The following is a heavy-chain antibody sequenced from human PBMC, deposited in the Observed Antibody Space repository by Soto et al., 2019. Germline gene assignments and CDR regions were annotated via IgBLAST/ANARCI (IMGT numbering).Heavy chain of an antibody. V-gene: IGHV1-2*02. CDR1: GYTFAAYY. CDR2: INPTSGGT. CDR3: ARDPDYGDYWGYFFDS. J-gene: IGHJ4*02. D-gene: IGHD4-17*01. Sequence: ASVKVSCKTSGYTFAAYYIHWIRQAPGQGLEWMGWINPTSGGTVYAQNFQDRVTMTRDTSISTAYMELRRLNSDDTAVYYCARDPDYGDYWGYFFDSWGQGTPVAVSS.